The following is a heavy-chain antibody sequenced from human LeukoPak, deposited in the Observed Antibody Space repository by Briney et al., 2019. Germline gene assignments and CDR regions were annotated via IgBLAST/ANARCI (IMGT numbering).Heavy chain of an antibody. CDR1: GGSFSGYS. J-gene: IGHJ4*02. Sequence: SETLSLTCGVYGGSFSGYSWSWIRQPPGKGLEWIGEINHGGSTNYNPSLKSRVSISLDTSKNQFSLKLTSVTAADTSVYYCARNDSGWFDFWGQGTLLTVS. CDR3: ARNDSGWFDF. CDR2: INHGGST. D-gene: IGHD5-12*01. V-gene: IGHV4-34*01.